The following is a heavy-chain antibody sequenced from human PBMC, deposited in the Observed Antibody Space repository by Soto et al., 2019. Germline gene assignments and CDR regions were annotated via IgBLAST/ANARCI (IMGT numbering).Heavy chain of an antibody. V-gene: IGHV3-23*01. CDR2: ISGSGGST. D-gene: IGHD1-1*01. CDR3: AKNVEPTTDDYYYGMDV. CDR1: GFTFSSYA. Sequence: GGSPRLSCAASGFTFSSYAMSWVRQAPGKGLEWVSAISGSGGSTYYADSVKGRFTISRDNSKNTLYLQMNSLRAEDTAVYYCAKNVEPTTDDYYYGMDVWGQGTTVTVAS. J-gene: IGHJ6*02.